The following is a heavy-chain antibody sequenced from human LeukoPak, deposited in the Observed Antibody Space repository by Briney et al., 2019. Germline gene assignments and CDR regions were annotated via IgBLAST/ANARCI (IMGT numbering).Heavy chain of an antibody. CDR1: GFTVSSNY. CDR3: AKDPEEYYFDY. CDR2: IYSGGST. Sequence: GGSLRLSCAASGFTVSSNYMSWVRQAPGKGLEWVSIIYSGGSTYYADSVKGRFTISRDNSKNSLYLQMNSLRTEDTALYYCAKDPEEYYFDYWGQGTLVTVSS. V-gene: IGHV3-53*05. J-gene: IGHJ4*02. D-gene: IGHD3-10*01.